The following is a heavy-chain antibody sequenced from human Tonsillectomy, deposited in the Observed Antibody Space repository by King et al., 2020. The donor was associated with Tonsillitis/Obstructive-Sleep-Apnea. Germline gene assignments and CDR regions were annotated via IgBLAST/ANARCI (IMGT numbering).Heavy chain of an antibody. CDR2: ISAYNGNT. V-gene: IGHV1-18*01. D-gene: IGHD5-12*01. CDR1: AYTFISYG. Sequence: QLVQSGTEVKKPGASVKVSCKASAYTFISYGISWVRQAPGQGLEWMGWISAYNGNTNYAQTVQGRVTMTTDTSTSTAYMERRSLRSGDTAVYYWARWGSGYAPDLDYWGQGTLVTVSP. J-gene: IGHJ4*02. CDR3: ARWGSGYAPDLDY.